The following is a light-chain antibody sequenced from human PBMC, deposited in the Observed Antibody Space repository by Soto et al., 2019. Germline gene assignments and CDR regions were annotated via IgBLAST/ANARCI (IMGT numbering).Light chain of an antibody. CDR1: QSIDTF. V-gene: IGKV1-39*01. J-gene: IGKJ2*01. CDR2: TAS. CDR3: QQSSTTPYT. Sequence: IQMTQSPSSLSASVGDRVTITCRASQSIDTFLIWYQLKPGKAPKLLIYTASSLHSGVPSRFSGGGSGTDFTLTISSLQPDDFATYYCQQSSTTPYTFGQGTKVDIK.